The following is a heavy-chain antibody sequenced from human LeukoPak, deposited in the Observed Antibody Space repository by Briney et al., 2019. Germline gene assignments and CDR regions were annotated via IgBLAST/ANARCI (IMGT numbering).Heavy chain of an antibody. D-gene: IGHD3-10*01. CDR3: ARRLKRMLRGLIRGNSDYYYHFYMDV. CDR1: DGSFSGYS. V-gene: IGHV4-34*01. J-gene: IGHJ6*03. Sequence: SETLSLTCAVYDGSFSGYSWGWIRQPPGKGLEWIGEINQSGSTNYNPSLKSRVSISLDTSKNQFSLKLSSVTAADTAVYYCARRLKRMLRGLIRGNSDYYYHFYMDVWGKGTTVTISS. CDR2: INQSGST.